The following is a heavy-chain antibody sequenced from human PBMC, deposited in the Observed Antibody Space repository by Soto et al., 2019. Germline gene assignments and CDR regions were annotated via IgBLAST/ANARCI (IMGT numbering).Heavy chain of an antibody. V-gene: IGHV4-31*03. Sequence: TLSLTCTVSSGSISSGGYYWSWIRQHPGKGLEWIGYIYYSGSTYYNPSLKSRVTISVDTSKNQFSLKLSSVTAADTAVYYCARDRTQYYDILTGYYRRGYYYARDVWGHWTTVTVSS. J-gene: IGHJ6*02. CDR1: SGSISSGGYY. CDR3: ARDRTQYYDILTGYYRRGYYYARDV. D-gene: IGHD3-9*01. CDR2: IYYSGST.